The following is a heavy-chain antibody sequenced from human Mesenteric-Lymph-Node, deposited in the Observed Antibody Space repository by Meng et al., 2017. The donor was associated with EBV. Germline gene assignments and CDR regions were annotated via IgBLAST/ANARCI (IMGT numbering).Heavy chain of an antibody. J-gene: IGHJ4*02. CDR2: ISAYNGNK. CDR1: GDTFTSYV. CDR3: ARDGSAYYGSGTFYRDY. Sequence: ECGAVRKQAGASATVACKSSGDTFTSYVRSWVRQAPGQGLEWMGWISAYNGNKIHAQNLQGRLTMTTDASTSTAYMELRSLRPDDTAIYYCARDGSAYYGSGTFYRDYWGQGTLVTVSS. D-gene: IGHD3-10*01. V-gene: IGHV1-18*01.